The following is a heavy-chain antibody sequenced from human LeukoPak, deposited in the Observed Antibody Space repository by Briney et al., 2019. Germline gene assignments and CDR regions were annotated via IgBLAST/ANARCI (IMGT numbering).Heavy chain of an antibody. Sequence: GGSLRLSCAASGFTFSSYGMHWVRQAPGKGLEWVAFIRYDGSNKYYADSVKGRFTISRDNSKNTLYLQMNSLRAEDTAVYYCAKDSGSLAYYYMDVWGKGTTVTVSS. J-gene: IGHJ6*03. CDR2: IRYDGSNK. V-gene: IGHV3-30*02. D-gene: IGHD1-26*01. CDR3: AKDSGSLAYYYMDV. CDR1: GFTFSSYG.